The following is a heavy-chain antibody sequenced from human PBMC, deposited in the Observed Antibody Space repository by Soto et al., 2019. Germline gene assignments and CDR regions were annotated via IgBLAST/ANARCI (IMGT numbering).Heavy chain of an antibody. Sequence: GASVKVSCKVSGYTLTELSMHWVRQAPGKGLEWMGGIIPEYGETIYAQKFQGRVTMTADESTSTAYMELSSLRSEDTAVYYCARAGVVVVAATSHNWFDPWGQGTLVTVSS. CDR2: IIPEYGET. J-gene: IGHJ5*02. D-gene: IGHD2-15*01. V-gene: IGHV1-24*01. CDR1: GYTLTELS. CDR3: ARAGVVVVAATSHNWFDP.